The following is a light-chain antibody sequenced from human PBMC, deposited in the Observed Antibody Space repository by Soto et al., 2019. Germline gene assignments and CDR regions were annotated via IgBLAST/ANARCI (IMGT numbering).Light chain of an antibody. J-gene: IGLJ1*01. CDR3: QLWDITTDHHV. V-gene: IGLV3-21*04. Sequence: SYELTQPPSVSVAPEKTARLTCGGDNIGSKRVHWYRQKPGQAPVLVIYYDSDRPSGIPERFSGSNSGNTATLTINRVEAGDEADYYCQLWDITTDHHVFGTGTKLTVL. CDR2: YDS. CDR1: NIGSKR.